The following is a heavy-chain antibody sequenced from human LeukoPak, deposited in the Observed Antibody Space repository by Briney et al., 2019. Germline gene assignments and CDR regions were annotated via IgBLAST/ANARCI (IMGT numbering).Heavy chain of an antibody. CDR1: GFTFTGYE. CDR3: ARAAYMVRGVIITPPFDY. Sequence: PGGSLRLSCAASGFTFTGYEMNWVRQAPGKGLEWVSSISSTGSTMYYADSVKGRFTISRDSAKNSLYLQMNSLRAEDTSVYYCARAAYMVRGVIITPPFDYWGQGALVTVSS. J-gene: IGHJ4*02. V-gene: IGHV3-48*03. CDR2: ISSTGSTM. D-gene: IGHD3-10*01.